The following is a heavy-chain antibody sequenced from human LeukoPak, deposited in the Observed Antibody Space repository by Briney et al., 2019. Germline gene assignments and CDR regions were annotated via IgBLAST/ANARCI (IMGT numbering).Heavy chain of an antibody. V-gene: IGHV3-30*02. CDR3: AKDEKSGDAFDI. Sequence: PGGSLRLSCAASGFTFSSYGMHWVRQAPGKGLEWVAFIRYDGSNKYYADSVKGRFTISRDNSKNTLYMQMNSLRAEDTAVYYCAKDEKSGDAFDIWGQWTMVTVSS. J-gene: IGHJ3*02. D-gene: IGHD1-26*01. CDR2: IRYDGSNK. CDR1: GFTFSSYG.